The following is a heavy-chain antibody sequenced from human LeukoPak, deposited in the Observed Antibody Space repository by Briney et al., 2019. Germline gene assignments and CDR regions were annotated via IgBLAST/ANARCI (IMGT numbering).Heavy chain of an antibody. Sequence: GESLKISCKGSGYSFTSHWIGWVRQLPGKGLELMEIINPGDSNIRYSPSFQGQVTISVDKSISTAYLQWSSLKASDTAMYYCAKQGGESSAWQTVDNWGQGTLVTVSS. CDR3: AKQGGESSAWQTVDN. V-gene: IGHV5-51*01. CDR2: INPGDSNI. D-gene: IGHD1-14*01. J-gene: IGHJ4*02. CDR1: GYSFTSHW.